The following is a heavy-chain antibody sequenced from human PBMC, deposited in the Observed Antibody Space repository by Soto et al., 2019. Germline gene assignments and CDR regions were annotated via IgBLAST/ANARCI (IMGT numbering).Heavy chain of an antibody. Sequence: EVQLLESGGGLVQPGGSLRLSCAASGFTFSSYAMSWVRQAPGKGLQWVSAISGSGGSTYYADSVKGRFTISRDNSKNTLYLQMNRLRAEDTAVYYCAKGYCSSTSCYLGTHYYYYYMDVWGKGTTVTVSS. CDR3: AKGYCSSTSCYLGTHYYYYYMDV. D-gene: IGHD2-2*01. CDR2: ISGSGGST. V-gene: IGHV3-23*01. CDR1: GFTFSSYA. J-gene: IGHJ6*03.